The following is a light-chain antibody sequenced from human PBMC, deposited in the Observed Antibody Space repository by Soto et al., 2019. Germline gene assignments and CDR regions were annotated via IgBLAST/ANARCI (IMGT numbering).Light chain of an antibody. CDR2: AAS. J-gene: IGKJ4*01. Sequence: DIQMTPSPTSLCTPVGDRCTITGRARQMSSTFLNWYQQKPSKAPRLLIYAASSLQGGIPARFSGSGAETDFTLTITSLQPEDFGIYYCLQSYATVRTFGGGTKVDIK. CDR3: LQSYATVRT. CDR1: QMSSTF. V-gene: IGKV1-39*01.